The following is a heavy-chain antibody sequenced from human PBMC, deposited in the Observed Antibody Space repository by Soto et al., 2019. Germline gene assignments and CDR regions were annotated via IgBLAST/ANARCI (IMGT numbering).Heavy chain of an antibody. CDR2: ISYDGSNK. V-gene: IGHV3-30*18. CDR3: AKGLVKDILAGYKNFDY. CDR1: GFTFSSYG. Sequence: QVQLVESGGGVVQPGRSLRLSCAASGFTFSSYGMHWVRQAPGKGLEWVAVISYDGSNKYYADSVKGRFTISRDNSKNTLYLQMNSLRAEDTAVYYCAKGLVKDILAGYKNFDYWGQGTLFTVSS. D-gene: IGHD3-9*01. J-gene: IGHJ4*02.